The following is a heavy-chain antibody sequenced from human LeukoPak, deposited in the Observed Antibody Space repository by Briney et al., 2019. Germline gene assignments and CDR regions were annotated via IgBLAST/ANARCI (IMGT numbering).Heavy chain of an antibody. CDR1: GYTFTNYD. V-gene: IGHV1-8*01. Sequence: ASVKVSCKASGYTFTNYDINWVRQATGQGLEWMGWMNPNSGYTGYAQKFQGRVTMTRNTSISTAYMELSSLRPEDTAVYYCARDGLPIAVAGRSLDAIDIWGQGTMVTVSS. D-gene: IGHD6-19*01. J-gene: IGHJ3*02. CDR2: MNPNSGYT. CDR3: ARDGLPIAVAGRSLDAIDI.